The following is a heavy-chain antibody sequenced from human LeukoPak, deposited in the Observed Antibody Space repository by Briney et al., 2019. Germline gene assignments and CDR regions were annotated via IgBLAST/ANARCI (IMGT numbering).Heavy chain of an antibody. CDR2: ISGYNGNT. CDR1: GYTFSSYG. V-gene: IGHV1-18*01. D-gene: IGHD2-2*02. J-gene: IGHJ4*02. CDR3: ARELYGRFEH. Sequence: GASVKVSCKASGYTFSSYGISWVRQAPGQGLEWMGWISGYNGNTHYAHNLQGRVTMTTDTSTSTAYMELRSLRSDDTAVYYCARELYGRFEHWGQGTLVTVSS.